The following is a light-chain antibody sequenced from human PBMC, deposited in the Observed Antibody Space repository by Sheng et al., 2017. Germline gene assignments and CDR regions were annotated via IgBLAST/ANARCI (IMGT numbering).Light chain of an antibody. Sequence: QTVVTQEPSFSVSPGGTVTLTCGLSSGSVSSIHYPSWYQQTPGQSPRTLMYNTNSRSSGVPDRFSGSILGNKAVLTITGAQVDDESDYYCVLCMGSDTWVFGGGTKLTVL. CDR2: NTN. J-gene: IGLJ3*02. CDR3: VLCMGSDTWV. V-gene: IGLV8-61*01. CDR1: SGSVSSIHY.